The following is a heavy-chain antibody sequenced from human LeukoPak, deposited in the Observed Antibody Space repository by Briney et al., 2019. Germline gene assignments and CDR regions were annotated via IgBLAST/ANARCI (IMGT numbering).Heavy chain of an antibody. Sequence: PGGSLRLSCAASGFTFNAFGMNWVRQAPGKGLEWVSYISSSSSTIYYADSVKGRFTISRDNAKNSLYLQMNSLRAEDTAVYYCALSGVTTFGVKVPWGQGTLVTVSS. J-gene: IGHJ5*02. CDR3: ALSGVTTFGVKVP. CDR2: ISSSSSTI. D-gene: IGHD3-16*01. V-gene: IGHV3-48*01. CDR1: GFTFNAFG.